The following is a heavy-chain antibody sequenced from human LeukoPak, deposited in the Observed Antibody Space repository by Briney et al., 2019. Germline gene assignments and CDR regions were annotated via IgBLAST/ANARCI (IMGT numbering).Heavy chain of an antibody. J-gene: IGHJ4*02. V-gene: IGHV1-18*01. D-gene: IGHD1-26*01. CDR3: ARVGYSGSYDTSY. CDR2: ISAYNGNT. CDR1: GGTFSSYA. Sequence: GASVKVSCTASGGTFSSYAISWVRQAPGQGLEWMGWISAYNGNTNYAQKLQGRVTMTTDTSTSTAYMELRSLRSDDTAVYYCARVGYSGSYDTSYWGQGTLVTVSS.